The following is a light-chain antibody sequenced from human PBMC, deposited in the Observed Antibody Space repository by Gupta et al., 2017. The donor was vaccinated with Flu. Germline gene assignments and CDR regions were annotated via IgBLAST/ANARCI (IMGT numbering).Light chain of an antibody. V-gene: IGLV1-44*01. J-gene: IGLJ2*01. CDR1: SSNIGSNA. CDR2: YDD. Sequence: QSVLTQPPSASWSARRRVTISCSGSSSNIGSNAVNWYQQLPRKAPKLLIYYDDQRPSGVTDRFSGSKSGTSASLAISGLQSEDEAYYYCAAWDDSLNGWVFGGGTKLTVL. CDR3: AAWDDSLNGWV.